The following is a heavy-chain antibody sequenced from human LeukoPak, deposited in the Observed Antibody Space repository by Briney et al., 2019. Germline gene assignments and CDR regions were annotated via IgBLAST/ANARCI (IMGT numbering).Heavy chain of an antibody. J-gene: IGHJ6*04. Sequence: SETLSLTCAVYGGSFSGYYWSWIRQPPGKGLEWIGEINHSGSTNYNPSLKSRVTISVDTSKNQFSLKLSSVTAADTAVYYCARLPYGSGYWLHREGRDVWGKGTTVTISS. CDR2: INHSGST. CDR3: ARLPYGSGYWLHREGRDV. D-gene: IGHD3-10*01. V-gene: IGHV4-34*01. CDR1: GGSFSGYY.